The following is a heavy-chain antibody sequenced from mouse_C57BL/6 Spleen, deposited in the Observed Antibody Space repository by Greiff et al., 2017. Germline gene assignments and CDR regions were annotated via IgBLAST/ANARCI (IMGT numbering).Heavy chain of an antibody. CDR3: ARPPYYYGSRVYAMDY. D-gene: IGHD1-1*01. V-gene: IGHV3-6*01. J-gene: IGHJ4*01. Sequence: DVQLQESGPGLVKPSQSLSLTCSVTGYSITSGYYWNWIRQFPGNKLEWMGYISYDGSNNYNPSLKNRISITRDTSKNQFFLKLNSVTTEDTATYYCARPPYYYGSRVYAMDYWGQGTSVTVSS. CDR1: GYSITSGYY. CDR2: ISYDGSN.